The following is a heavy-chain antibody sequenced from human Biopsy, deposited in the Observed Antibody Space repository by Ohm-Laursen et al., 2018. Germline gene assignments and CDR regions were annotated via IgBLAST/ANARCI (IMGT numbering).Heavy chain of an antibody. Sequence: SLRLSCAAPGFTFGHYAMHWVRQAPGKGLEWISLIWYDGTNEDYAESVKGRFTISRDNSKNTLYLQINTLTLEDTAFYYCARGLSSGWYGYFDVWGRGTLVTVSS. CDR2: IWYDGTNE. D-gene: IGHD6-19*01. J-gene: IGHJ2*01. CDR3: ARGLSSGWYGYFDV. V-gene: IGHV3-33*01. CDR1: GFTFGHYA.